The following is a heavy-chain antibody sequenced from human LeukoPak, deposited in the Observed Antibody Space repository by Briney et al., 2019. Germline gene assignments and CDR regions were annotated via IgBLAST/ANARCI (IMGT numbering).Heavy chain of an antibody. Sequence: GGSLRLSCAAFGFTFSSYWMSWVRQAPGKGLEWVANIKHDGSEEYYVDSVEGRFTISRDNAKDSLYLQMNSLRAEDTAVYYCARDAVGATVFDYWGQGNLVTVSS. J-gene: IGHJ4*02. CDR2: IKHDGSEE. V-gene: IGHV3-7*05. D-gene: IGHD1-26*01. CDR3: ARDAVGATVFDY. CDR1: GFTFSSYW.